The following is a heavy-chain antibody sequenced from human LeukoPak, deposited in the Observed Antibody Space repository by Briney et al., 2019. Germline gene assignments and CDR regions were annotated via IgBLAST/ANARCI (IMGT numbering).Heavy chain of an antibody. CDR1: GFTFSSYW. CDR2: IKQDGSEK. CDR3: ARDGGTAGYSSGSDY. J-gene: IGHJ4*02. V-gene: IGHV3-7*01. Sequence: GGSLRLSCAASGFTFSSYWMSWVRQAPGKGLEWVANIKQDGSEKYYVDSVKGRFTISRDNAKNSLYLQMISLRAEDTAVYYCARDGGTAGYSSGSDYWGQGTLVTVSS. D-gene: IGHD5-18*01.